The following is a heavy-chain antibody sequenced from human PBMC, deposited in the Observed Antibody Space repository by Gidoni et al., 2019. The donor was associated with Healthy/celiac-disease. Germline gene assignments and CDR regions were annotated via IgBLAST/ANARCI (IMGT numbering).Heavy chain of an antibody. Sequence: QVQLQESGPGLVKPSETLYLTCTGPGGSISIYYRSCIRQPAGKGLEWIGRIYNSGSTNYNPSLKSRVTMSVDTSKNQFSLKLSSVTAADTAVYYCARDLPIVVVPAAIPNYYYYYMDVWGKGTTVTVSS. CDR2: IYNSGST. J-gene: IGHJ6*03. D-gene: IGHD2-2*01. CDR3: ARDLPIVVVPAAIPNYYYYYMDV. CDR1: GGSISIYY. V-gene: IGHV4-4*07.